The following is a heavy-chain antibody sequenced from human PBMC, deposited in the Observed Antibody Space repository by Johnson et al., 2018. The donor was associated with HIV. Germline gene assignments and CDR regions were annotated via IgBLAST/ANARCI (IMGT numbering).Heavy chain of an antibody. CDR2: ISFDGSNK. V-gene: IGHV3-30*04. J-gene: IGHJ3*02. D-gene: IGHD5-18*01. CDR1: GFTFSSYA. CDR3: AKPRIQLWLGDAFDI. Sequence: QVQLVESGGGLVQPGRSLRLSCAASGFTFSSYALHWVRQAPGKGLEWVAVISFDGSNKYYADSVKGRFTISRDNSRNTLYLQMNSLRTDDSAVYYCAKPRIQLWLGDAFDIWGQGTMVTVSS.